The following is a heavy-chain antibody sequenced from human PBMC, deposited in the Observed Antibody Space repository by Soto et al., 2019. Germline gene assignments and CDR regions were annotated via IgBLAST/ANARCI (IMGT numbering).Heavy chain of an antibody. V-gene: IGHV1-3*01. CDR3: ASSGRVAGPFDY. CDR1: GYTFTSYA. J-gene: IGHJ4*02. D-gene: IGHD6-19*01. Sequence: ASVKVSCKASGYTFTSYAMHWVRQAPGQRLEWMGWINAGNGNTKYSQKFQGRVTITRDTSASTAYMELSSLRSEDTAVYYCASSGRVAGPFDYWGQGTLVTVSS. CDR2: INAGNGNT.